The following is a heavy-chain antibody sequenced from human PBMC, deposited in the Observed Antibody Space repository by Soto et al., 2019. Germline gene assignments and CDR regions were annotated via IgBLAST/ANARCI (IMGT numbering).Heavy chain of an antibody. V-gene: IGHV3-23*01. CDR1: GFTFSSYA. J-gene: IGHJ6*02. CDR3: AKVIEENWNSPNPYYYYYYYGMDV. Sequence: EVQLLESGGGLVQPGGSLRLSCAASGFTFSSYAMSWVRQAPGKGLEWVSAISGSGGSTYYADSVKGRFTISRYNSKNTVDRQMNSLRAEDTAVYYCAKVIEENWNSPNPYYYYYYYGMDVWGQGTTVTVSS. D-gene: IGHD1-1*01. CDR2: ISGSGGST.